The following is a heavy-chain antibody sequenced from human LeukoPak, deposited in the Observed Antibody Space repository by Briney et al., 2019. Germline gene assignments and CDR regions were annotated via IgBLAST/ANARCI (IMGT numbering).Heavy chain of an antibody. CDR2: IYYSGST. CDR1: GGSISSSSYY. V-gene: IGHV4-39*01. J-gene: IGHJ4*02. CDR3: ASTTLYYYDSSSYYAGFDY. D-gene: IGHD3-22*01. Sequence: SETLSLTCTVSGGSISSSSYYWGWIRQPPGKGLEWIGSIYYSGSTYYNPSLKSRVTISVDTSKNQFSLKLSSVTAADTALYYCASTTLYYYDSSSYYAGFDYWGQGTLVTVSS.